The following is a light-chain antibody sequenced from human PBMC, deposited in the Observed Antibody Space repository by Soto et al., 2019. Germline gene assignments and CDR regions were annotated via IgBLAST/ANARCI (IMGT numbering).Light chain of an antibody. CDR1: QSISKW. CDR2: AAS. J-gene: IGKJ1*01. Sequence: DIQMTQSPSTLSASLGDRVTITCRASQSISKWLAWFQQKPGKAPKLLIYAASTLDRGVPSRFSASGSGTEFTLTISSLQPDDYATYYCHQYSTMGTFGQGTTVEIK. CDR3: HQYSTMGT. V-gene: IGKV1-5*03.